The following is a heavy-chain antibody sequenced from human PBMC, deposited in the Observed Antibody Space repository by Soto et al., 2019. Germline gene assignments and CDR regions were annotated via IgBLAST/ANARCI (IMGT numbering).Heavy chain of an antibody. V-gene: IGHV1-18*01. CDR3: ARETPYYDSSGYAFDI. Sequence: ASVKVSCKASGYTFTSYGISWVRQAPGQGLEWMGWISAYNGNTNYAQKLQGRVTMTTDTSTSTAYMELRSLRSDDTAVYYCARETPYYDSSGYAFDIWGQGTTVTVSS. D-gene: IGHD3-22*01. J-gene: IGHJ3*02. CDR1: GYTFTSYG. CDR2: ISAYNGNT.